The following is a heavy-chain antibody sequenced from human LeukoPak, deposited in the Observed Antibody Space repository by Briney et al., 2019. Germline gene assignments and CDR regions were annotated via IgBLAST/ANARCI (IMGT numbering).Heavy chain of an antibody. D-gene: IGHD3-22*01. Sequence: GGFLRLSCAASGFIFDDYAMHWVRQVPGKGLEWVSVISWDGGSSSYIDSVKGRFTISRDNSKNSLYLQMNSLRAEDTALYYCAKDGREYYYDSIGYYPNNWGQGTLVTVSS. J-gene: IGHJ4*02. CDR1: GFIFDDYA. CDR2: ISWDGGSS. CDR3: AKDGREYYYDSIGYYPNN. V-gene: IGHV3-43D*03.